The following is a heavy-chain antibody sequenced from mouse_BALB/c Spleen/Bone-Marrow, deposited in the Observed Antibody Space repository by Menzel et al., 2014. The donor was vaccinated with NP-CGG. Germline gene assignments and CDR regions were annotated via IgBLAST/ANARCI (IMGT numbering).Heavy chain of an antibody. V-gene: IGHV14-3*02. Sequence: EVKLVESGAELVKLGASVKLSCTASGLNIKDTCMHWVKQRPEQGLEWIGRIDPANGNTKYDPKFQGKATITADTSPNTAHLQLNSLTSEDTAVYYCASYRYGWYFDVWGAGTTVTVSS. D-gene: IGHD2-12*01. CDR2: IDPANGNT. CDR3: ASYRYGWYFDV. CDR1: GLNIKDTC. J-gene: IGHJ1*01.